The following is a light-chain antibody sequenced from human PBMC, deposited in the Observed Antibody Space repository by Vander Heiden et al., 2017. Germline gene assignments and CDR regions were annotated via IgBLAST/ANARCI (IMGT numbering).Light chain of an antibody. CDR3: HQQYDLPLT. Sequence: DMHLTHPPSSLSASVGDRVTITCQASQDLSNSLKSCHQKPGRAPKLLLYDASNLEAAVPSKISGSRSGTTFTFTISSMQPADVAAYYCHQQYDLPLTFGPGTQVEIK. J-gene: IGKJ5*01. V-gene: IGKV1-33*01. CDR1: QDLSNS. CDR2: DAS.